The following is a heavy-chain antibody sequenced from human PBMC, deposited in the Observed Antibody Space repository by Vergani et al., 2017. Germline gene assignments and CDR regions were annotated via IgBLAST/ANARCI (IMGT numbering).Heavy chain of an antibody. V-gene: IGHV1-18*01. CDR2: ISAYNGNT. Sequence: QVQLVQSGAEVKKPGASVKVSCKASGYTFTSYGISWVRQAPGQGLEWMGWISAYNGNTNYAQKLQGRVTMTTDTSTSTAYMGLRSLRSDDTAVYYCARDDYYYDSSGYYWSSHFDYWGQGTLVTVSS. CDR1: GYTFTSYG. CDR3: ARDDYYYDSSGYYWSSHFDY. J-gene: IGHJ4*02. D-gene: IGHD3-22*01.